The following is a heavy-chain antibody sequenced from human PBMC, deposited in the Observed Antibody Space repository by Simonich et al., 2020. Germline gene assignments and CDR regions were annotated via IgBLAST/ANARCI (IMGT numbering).Heavy chain of an antibody. CDR2: IGCSSSYI. CDR1: GFTFSSYS. Sequence: EVQLVESGGGLVKPGGSLRLSCAASGFTFSSYSMNWVRQAPGKGLGWVSSIGCSSSYIYYADSVKGRFTISRDNAKNSLYLQMNSLRAEDTAVYYCAREQARGGAFDIWGQGTMVTVSS. V-gene: IGHV3-21*01. CDR3: AREQARGGAFDI. D-gene: IGHD3-16*01. J-gene: IGHJ3*02.